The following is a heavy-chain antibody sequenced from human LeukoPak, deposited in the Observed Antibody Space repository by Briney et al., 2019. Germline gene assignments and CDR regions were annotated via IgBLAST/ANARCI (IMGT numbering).Heavy chain of an antibody. V-gene: IGHV1-8*01. J-gene: IGHJ5*02. CDR1: GYTFTSYD. CDR3: ASAIFPYGWFDP. CDR2: MNPNSGNT. D-gene: IGHD3-3*01. Sequence: RASVKVSCKASGYTFTSYDINWVRQATGQGLEWMGWMNPNSGNTGYAQKFQGRVTMTRNTSTSTAYMELSSLRSEDTAVYYCASAIFPYGWFDPWGQGTLVTVSS.